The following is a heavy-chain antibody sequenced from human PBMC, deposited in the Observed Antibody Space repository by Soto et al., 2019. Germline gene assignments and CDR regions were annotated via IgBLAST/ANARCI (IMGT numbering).Heavy chain of an antibody. Sequence: EVQLLESGGGLVQPGGSLRLSCAASGFTFSSYAMSWVRQAPGKRLEWVSVIRGSGDRTYYADSVKGRFTISRHHSKNTLYMQMNTLRAEDTAVYYCAKQQGPGTPYYYAMDVWGQGTTVTVSS. V-gene: IGHV3-23*01. CDR1: GFTFSSYA. J-gene: IGHJ6*02. CDR3: AKQQGPGTPYYYAMDV. CDR2: IRGSGDRT. D-gene: IGHD1-1*01.